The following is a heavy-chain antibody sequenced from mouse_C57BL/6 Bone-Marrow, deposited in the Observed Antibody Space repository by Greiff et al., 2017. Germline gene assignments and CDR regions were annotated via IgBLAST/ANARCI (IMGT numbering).Heavy chain of an antibody. Sequence: VKLVESGPGLVQPSQSLSITCTVSGFSLTSYGVHWVRQSPGKGLEWLGVIWSGGSTDYNAAFISRLSISKDNSKSQVFFKMNSLQADDTAIYYCARYGYDEDWYFDVWGTGTTVTVSS. V-gene: IGHV2-2*01. CDR1: GFSLTSYG. D-gene: IGHD2-2*01. J-gene: IGHJ1*03. CDR3: ARYGYDEDWYFDV. CDR2: IWSGGST.